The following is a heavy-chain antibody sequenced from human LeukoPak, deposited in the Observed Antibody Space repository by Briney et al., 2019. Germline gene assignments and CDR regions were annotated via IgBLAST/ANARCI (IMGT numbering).Heavy chain of an antibody. J-gene: IGHJ4*02. CDR2: IRYDGSNK. V-gene: IGHV3-30*02. Sequence: GGSLRLSCAASGFTFSSYVMHWVRQAPGKGLEWVAFIRYDGSNKYYADSVKGRFTISRDNSKNTLYLQMNSLRAEDTAVYYCAKDYYDSSGYRCGDYWGQGTLVTVSS. CDR3: AKDYYDSSGYRCGDY. D-gene: IGHD3-22*01. CDR1: GFTFSSYV.